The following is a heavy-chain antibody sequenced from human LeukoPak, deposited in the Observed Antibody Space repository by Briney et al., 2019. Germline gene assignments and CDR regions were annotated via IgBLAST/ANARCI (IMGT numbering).Heavy chain of an antibody. Sequence: PSETLSFTCTVSGGSISSYYWSWIRQPPGKGLEWIGYIYSSGSTNYSPSLKGRITISVDTSKNQFSLKLSSVTAADTAVYYCAGGYGDPMGGYYFNYWGQGTLVTVSS. D-gene: IGHD4-17*01. CDR2: IYSSGST. V-gene: IGHV4-59*12. CDR3: AGGYGDPMGGYYFNY. CDR1: GGSISSYY. J-gene: IGHJ4*02.